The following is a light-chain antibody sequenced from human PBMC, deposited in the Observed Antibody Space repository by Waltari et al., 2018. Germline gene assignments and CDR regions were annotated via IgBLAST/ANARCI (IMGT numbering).Light chain of an antibody. Sequence: EIVLTQSPGTLSLSPGERATLSCRASQSVSSSYLAWYQQKPGQAPRLLIYGASSRGTGMPDRFSGSGSGTDFTLTISRLEPEDFAVYYCQQYGSSPREFGQGTKVEIK. V-gene: IGKV3-20*01. J-gene: IGKJ1*01. CDR3: QQYGSSPRE. CDR2: GAS. CDR1: QSVSSSY.